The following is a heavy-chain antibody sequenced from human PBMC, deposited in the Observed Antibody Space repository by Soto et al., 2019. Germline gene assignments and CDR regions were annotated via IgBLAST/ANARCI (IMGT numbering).Heavy chain of an antibody. Sequence: GSLRLSCATSGFTFRCYAMRWVRQAPGKGLEWVAYISGSGSTTYYADSVKGRFTISRDNVKNSLYLQMNSLRAEDTAVYYCARSNYDILTGYHDAFDIWGQGTMVTVSS. CDR1: GFTFRCYA. D-gene: IGHD3-9*01. J-gene: IGHJ3*02. CDR2: ISGSGSTT. CDR3: ARSNYDILTGYHDAFDI. V-gene: IGHV3-48*01.